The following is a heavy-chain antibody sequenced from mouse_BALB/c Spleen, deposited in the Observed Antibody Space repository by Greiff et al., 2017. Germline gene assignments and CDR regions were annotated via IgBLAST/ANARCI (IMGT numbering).Heavy chain of an antibody. CDR3: AKKDYGSSYDYAMDY. CDR2: IWRGGST. CDR1: GFSLTSYG. V-gene: IGHV2-5-1*01. D-gene: IGHD1-1*01. Sequence: VKLMESGPSLVQPSQSLSITCTVSGFSLTSYGVHWVRQSPGKGLEWLGVIWRGGSTDYNAAFMSRLSITKDNSKSQVFFKMNSLQADDTAIYYCAKKDYGSSYDYAMDYWGQGTSVTVSS. J-gene: IGHJ4*01.